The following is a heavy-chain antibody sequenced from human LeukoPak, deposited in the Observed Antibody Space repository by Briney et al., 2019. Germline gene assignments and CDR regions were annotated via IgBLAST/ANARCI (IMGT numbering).Heavy chain of an antibody. D-gene: IGHD1-26*01. V-gene: IGHV3-33*01. J-gene: IGHJ4*02. CDR2: IWYDGSNK. Sequence: GGSLRPSCAASGFTFSYYGMHWVRQAPGKGLEWVAVIWYDGSNKYYADSVKGRFTISRDNSKNTLYLQMNSLRAEDTAVYYCAREGVGATAFQNYFDYWGQGILVTVSS. CDR3: AREGVGATAFQNYFDY. CDR1: GFTFSYYG.